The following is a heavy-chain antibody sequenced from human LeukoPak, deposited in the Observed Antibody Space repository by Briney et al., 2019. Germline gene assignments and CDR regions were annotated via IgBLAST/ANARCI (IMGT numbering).Heavy chain of an antibody. CDR3: ANIVGATTLPFQH. V-gene: IGHV3-53*01. D-gene: IGHD1-26*01. CDR1: GFTFSSNY. Sequence: GGSLRLSCAASGFTFSSNYMSWVRQAPGKGLEWVSVIYSGGSTYYSDSVKGRFTISRDNSKNTLYLQMNSLRAEDTAVYYCANIVGATTLPFQHWGQGTLVTVSS. J-gene: IGHJ1*01. CDR2: IYSGGST.